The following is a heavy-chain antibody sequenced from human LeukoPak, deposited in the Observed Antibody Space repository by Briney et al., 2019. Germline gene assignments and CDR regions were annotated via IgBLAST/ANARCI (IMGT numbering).Heavy chain of an antibody. V-gene: IGHV3-23*01. CDR2: ISGSGGST. D-gene: IGHD3-22*01. CDR1: GFTFSSYA. Sequence: GASLRLSCAASGFTFSSYAMSWVRQAPGKGLEGVSAISGSGGSTYYADSVKGRFTISRDNSKNTLYLQMNSLRAEDTTVYYCAKDSSLFDSSGYYPFDYWGQGTLVTVSS. J-gene: IGHJ4*02. CDR3: AKDSSLFDSSGYYPFDY.